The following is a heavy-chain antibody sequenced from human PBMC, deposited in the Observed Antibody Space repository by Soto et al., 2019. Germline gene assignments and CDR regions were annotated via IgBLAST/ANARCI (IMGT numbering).Heavy chain of an antibody. V-gene: IGHV4-34*01. J-gene: IGHJ6*04. Sequence: SETLSLTCSVYGGSFSDYYWSWIRQPPGKGLEWIGEINHSGSTNYNPSLKSRVTISVHTSKNQFSLKLSFVTAADTAVYYCARARKGSGSDYYYHYGMDVWGKGTTVTVSS. D-gene: IGHD3-3*01. CDR1: GGSFSDYY. CDR2: INHSGST. CDR3: ARARKGSGSDYYYHYGMDV.